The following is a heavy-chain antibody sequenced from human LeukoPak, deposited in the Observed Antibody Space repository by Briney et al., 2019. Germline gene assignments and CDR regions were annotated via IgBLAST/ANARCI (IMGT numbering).Heavy chain of an antibody. CDR3: ARAVGYYGSGSSNDY. V-gene: IGHV1-46*01. CDR2: INPSGGST. Sequence: GAAVKVSCKASGYTFTSYYMHWVRLAPGQGLEWMGIINPSGGSTSYAQKFQGRVTMTRDTSTSTVYMELSSLRSEDTAVYYCARAVGYYGSGSSNDYWGQGTLVTVSS. D-gene: IGHD3-10*01. J-gene: IGHJ4*02. CDR1: GYTFTSYY.